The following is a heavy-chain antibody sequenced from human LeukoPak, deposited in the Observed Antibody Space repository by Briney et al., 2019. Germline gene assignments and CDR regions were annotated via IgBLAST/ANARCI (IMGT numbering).Heavy chain of an antibody. CDR2: ISYDGSNK. CDR3: AKDGCRITSCHVLVDP. CDR1: GFTFSSYA. J-gene: IGHJ5*02. V-gene: IGHV3-30*18. D-gene: IGHD2-2*01. Sequence: GGSLRLSCSASGFTFSSYAMHWVRQAPGKGLEWVSVISYDGSNKYFADSVKGRFTISRDNSKNTLYLQMNGLRAEDTAVYYCAKDGCRITSCHVLVDPWGQGTLVTVSS.